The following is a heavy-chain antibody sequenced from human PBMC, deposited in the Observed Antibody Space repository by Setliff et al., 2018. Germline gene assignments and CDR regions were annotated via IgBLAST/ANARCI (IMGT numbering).Heavy chain of an antibody. D-gene: IGHD5-12*01. CDR3: ARDHRDGYNAPYYYYYMDV. J-gene: IGHJ6*03. CDR1: GYTFTNHY. CDR2: IIPIFGTT. Sequence: GASVKVSCKASGYTFTNHYMHWVRQAPGQGLEWMGGIIPIFGTTDYAQKFQGRVTITTDESTSTAYMEMSSLRSEDTAVYYCARDHRDGYNAPYYYYYMDVWGKGTTVTVSS. V-gene: IGHV1-69*05.